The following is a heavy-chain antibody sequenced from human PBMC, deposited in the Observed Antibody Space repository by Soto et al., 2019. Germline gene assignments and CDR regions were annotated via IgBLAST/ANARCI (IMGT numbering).Heavy chain of an antibody. D-gene: IGHD6-6*01. J-gene: IGHJ6*02. CDR2: ISSGSSTI. CDR1: GFMFSSYS. V-gene: IGHV3-48*02. Sequence: GGSLRLSCADSGFMFSSYSMNWVRQAPGKGLEWVSYISSGSSTIYYAESVKGRLTISRDNAKNSLYLQMTSLRDEDTAVYYCARVASISTRSPMDVWGQGTTVTVSS. CDR3: ARVASISTRSPMDV.